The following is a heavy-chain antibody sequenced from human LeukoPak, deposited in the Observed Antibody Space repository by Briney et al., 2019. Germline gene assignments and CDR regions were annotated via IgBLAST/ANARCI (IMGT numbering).Heavy chain of an antibody. CDR1: GGSISSSSYF. CDR2: IYYSGST. CDR3: ANSIVGAATAIDY. J-gene: IGHJ4*02. Sequence: PSETLSLTGTVSGGSISSSSYFWGWIRQPPGKGLEWIASIYYSGSTYYNPSLKSRVTISVDTSENQFSLKLSSVTAADTAVYYCANSIVGAATAIDYWGQGTLVTVSS. D-gene: IGHD1-26*01. V-gene: IGHV4-39*01.